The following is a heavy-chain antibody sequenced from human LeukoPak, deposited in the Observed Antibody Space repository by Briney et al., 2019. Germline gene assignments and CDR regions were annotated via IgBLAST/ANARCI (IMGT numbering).Heavy chain of an antibody. CDR2: INPNSGGT. V-gene: IGHV1-2*02. D-gene: IGHD1-20*01. CDR1: GYTFTDYY. CDR3: ARAAVVTGSTETFDP. Sequence: ASVKVSCKASGYTFTDYYMHWVRQAPGQGLEWMGWINPNSGGTNYAQKFRGRVTMTRDTSISTAYMELSSLRYDDTALYYCARAAVVTGSTETFDPWGQGTLVTVSS. J-gene: IGHJ5*02.